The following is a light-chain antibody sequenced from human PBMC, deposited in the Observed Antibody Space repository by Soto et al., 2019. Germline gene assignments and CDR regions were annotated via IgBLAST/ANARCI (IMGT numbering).Light chain of an antibody. J-gene: IGKJ2*01. Sequence: EIVLTQSPGTLSLSPGERATLSCRASQSLSSNYLAWYQQKPGQAPRLLIYGASTRATGIPERFSGSASGTDFSLTISRLEPEDFAVYYCQQFNTSPMYTFGQGTKLEIK. CDR3: QQFNTSPMYT. CDR1: QSLSSNY. CDR2: GAS. V-gene: IGKV3-20*01.